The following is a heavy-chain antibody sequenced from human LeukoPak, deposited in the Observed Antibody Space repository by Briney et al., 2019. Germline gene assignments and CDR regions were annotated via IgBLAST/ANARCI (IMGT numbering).Heavy chain of an antibody. CDR1: GFTFSSYG. J-gene: IGHJ4*02. CDR3: AKDWMYYYGSGSYYPIDY. D-gene: IGHD3-10*01. CDR2: ISGSGGST. Sequence: QPGGSLRLSCAASGFTFSSYGMSWVRQAPGKGLEWVSAISGSGGSTYYADSVKGRFTISRDNSKNTLYLQMNSLRAEDTAVYYCAKDWMYYYGSGSYYPIDYWGQGTLVTVSS. V-gene: IGHV3-23*01.